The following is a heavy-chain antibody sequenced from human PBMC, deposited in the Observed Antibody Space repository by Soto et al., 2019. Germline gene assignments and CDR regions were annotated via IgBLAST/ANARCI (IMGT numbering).Heavy chain of an antibody. CDR1: GGSISNGGYY. CDR2: IYFSGST. J-gene: IGHJ6*03. CDR3: SRDSHSPQPHHQWGGGDMDV. V-gene: IGHV4-31*01. D-gene: IGHD2-21*01. Sequence: QLQLQESGPGLVKPSQTLSLTCAVSGGSISNGGYYWSWIRQHPGKGLEWIGSIYFSGSTYYNPSLKSLVTVSVVTHKNQFSLKLSSATAADTAEKYRSRDSHSPQPHHQWGGGDMDVWGKGTTVTVSS.